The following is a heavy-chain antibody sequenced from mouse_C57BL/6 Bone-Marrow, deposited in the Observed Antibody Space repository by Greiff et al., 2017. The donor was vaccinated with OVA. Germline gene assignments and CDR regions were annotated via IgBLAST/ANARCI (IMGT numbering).Heavy chain of an antibody. V-gene: IGHV5-6*01. Sequence: EVMLVESGGDLVKPGGSLKLSCAASGFTFSSYGMSWVRQTPDKRLEWVATISSGGSYTYYPDSVKGRFTISRDNAKNTLYLQMSSLKSEDTAMYYCARHILYDGYYRFAYWGQGTLVTVSA. CDR2: ISSGGSYT. J-gene: IGHJ3*01. CDR3: ARHILYDGYYRFAY. CDR1: GFTFSSYG. D-gene: IGHD2-3*01.